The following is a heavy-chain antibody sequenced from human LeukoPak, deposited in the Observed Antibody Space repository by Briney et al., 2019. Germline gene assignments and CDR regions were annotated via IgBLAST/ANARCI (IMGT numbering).Heavy chain of an antibody. CDR2: IYPGDSET. CDR1: GYSFTNYW. CDR3: ARALRTGQGDYVPVL. D-gene: IGHD4-17*01. V-gene: IGHV5-51*01. J-gene: IGHJ4*02. Sequence: GESLKISCKGSGYSFTNYWIGWVRQMPGKGLEWMTIIYPGDSETRYSPSFQGQVTISADKSIGTMYLQWSSLKASDTAMYYCARALRTGQGDYVPVLWGQGTLVIVSS.